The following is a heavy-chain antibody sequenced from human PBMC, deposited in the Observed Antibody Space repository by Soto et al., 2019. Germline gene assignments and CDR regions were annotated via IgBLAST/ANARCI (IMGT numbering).Heavy chain of an antibody. Sequence: TLSLTCTVSGASITSDNYYWGWIRQPPGRGLEWIGSISYSGSTYYNPSLKSRVTISVDTSQNQFSLKLISVTAADTAVYYCARHKPNSSGWYYYGMDVWGQGTTVTV. V-gene: IGHV4-39*01. CDR1: GASITSDNYY. J-gene: IGHJ6*02. CDR2: ISYSGST. D-gene: IGHD6-19*01. CDR3: ARHKPNSSGWYYYGMDV.